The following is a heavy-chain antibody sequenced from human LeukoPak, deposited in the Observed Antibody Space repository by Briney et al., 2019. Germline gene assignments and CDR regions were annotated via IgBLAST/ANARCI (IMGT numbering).Heavy chain of an antibody. D-gene: IGHD1-1*01. J-gene: IGHJ4*02. CDR2: IKYDGSEK. V-gene: IGHV3-7*01. CDR1: GFTFSSYW. CDR3: ARNKRGDS. Sequence: GGSLRLSCAASGFTFSSYWMSWVRQAPGKGLEWVANIKYDGSEKYYVDSVKGRFNISRDNAKSSLSLQMNGLRVEDTAIYYCARNKRGDSWGQGTLVTVST.